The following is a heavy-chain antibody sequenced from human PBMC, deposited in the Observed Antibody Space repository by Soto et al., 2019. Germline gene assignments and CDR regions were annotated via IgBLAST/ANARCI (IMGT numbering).Heavy chain of an antibody. J-gene: IGHJ4*02. V-gene: IGHV3-33*01. CDR2: IWYDGSNK. CDR3: ARDPEAYSSGPIYY. CDR1: GFTFSSYG. D-gene: IGHD6-19*01. Sequence: HPGGSLRLSCAASGFTFSSYGMHWVRQAPGKGLEWAAVIWYDGSNKYYADSVKGRFTISRDNSKNTLYLQMNSLRAEDTAVYYCARDPEAYSSGPIYYWGQGTLVTVSS.